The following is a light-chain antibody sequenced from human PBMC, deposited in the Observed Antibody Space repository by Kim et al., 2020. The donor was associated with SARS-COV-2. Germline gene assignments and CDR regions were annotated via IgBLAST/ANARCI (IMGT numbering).Light chain of an antibody. CDR3: QQYENSPWT. V-gene: IGKV3-20*01. Sequence: SPGERATLSCKASQGVSSMYLAWYQQKPGQAPRLLIYGASSRATGIPDRFSGSGSGTDFTLTISRLEPEDCAVYYCQQYENSPWTFGQGTKVDIK. CDR2: GAS. CDR1: QGVSSMY. J-gene: IGKJ1*01.